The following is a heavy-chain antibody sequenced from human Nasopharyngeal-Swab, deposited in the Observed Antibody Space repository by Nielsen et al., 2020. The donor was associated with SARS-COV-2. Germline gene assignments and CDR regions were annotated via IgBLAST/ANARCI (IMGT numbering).Heavy chain of an antibody. J-gene: IGHJ6*03. CDR3: ARGLSGVVPAPILGLGPYYYFYYMDV. CDR1: GGSFSANY. Sequence: WGSLRLSCAVSGGSFSANYWGWIRQPPGKGLEWIGEINHSGSTNYNPSLKSRVTISVDTSKSQFSLKLTSVTAADTSVYYCARGLSGVVPAPILGLGPYYYFYYMDVWGKGTTVTVSS. D-gene: IGHD2-2*01. CDR2: INHSGST. V-gene: IGHV4-34*01.